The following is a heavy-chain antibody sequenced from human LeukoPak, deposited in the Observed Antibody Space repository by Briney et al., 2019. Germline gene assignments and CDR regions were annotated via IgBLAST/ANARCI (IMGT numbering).Heavy chain of an antibody. Sequence: GASVKVSCKASGYIFSDFYIHWVRQAPGQGLEWMGIINPSGGSTSYAQKFQGRVTMTRDMSTSTDYMELSSLRSEDTAVYYCARDNSVEDTAWWFDPWGQGTLVTVSS. CDR2: INPSGGST. CDR3: ARDNSVEDTAWWFDP. V-gene: IGHV1-46*01. J-gene: IGHJ5*02. D-gene: IGHD4-23*01. CDR1: GYIFSDFY.